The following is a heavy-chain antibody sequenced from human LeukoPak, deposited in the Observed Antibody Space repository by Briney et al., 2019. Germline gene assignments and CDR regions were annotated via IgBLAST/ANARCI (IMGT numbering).Heavy chain of an antibody. J-gene: IGHJ4*02. CDR3: ARDQAYSFDY. CDR2: IGSSSSPI. V-gene: IGHV3-48*01. CDR1: GFTFSAYS. D-gene: IGHD4-11*01. Sequence: TGGSLRLSCAASGFTFSAYSMNWVRQAPEKGLEWVSYIGSSSSPIYYADPVKGRFTISRDNAKNSLYPQMNRLIAEDTAVYYCARDQAYSFDYWGQGTLVTVSS.